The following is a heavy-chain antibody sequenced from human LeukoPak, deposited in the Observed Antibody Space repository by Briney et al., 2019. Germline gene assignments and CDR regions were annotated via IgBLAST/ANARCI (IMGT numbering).Heavy chain of an antibody. Sequence: GGFLRLSCAASGFTFNTHGMHWVRQAPGKGLEWVAAIWFDGSVKHYSDAVKGRFTISSDNSLDTLYLQMNSLRVEDTAMYYCAKDTAIQFLEPAFWGQGTLVTVSS. CDR3: AKDTAIQFLEPAF. CDR1: GFTFNTHG. V-gene: IGHV3-33*06. J-gene: IGHJ4*02. D-gene: IGHD3-3*01. CDR2: IWFDGSVK.